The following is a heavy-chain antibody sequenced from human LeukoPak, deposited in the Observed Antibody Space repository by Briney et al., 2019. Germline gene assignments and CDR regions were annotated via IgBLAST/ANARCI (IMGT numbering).Heavy chain of an antibody. D-gene: IGHD3-22*01. CDR1: GHSISSDYY. Sequence: SETLSLTCTVSGHSISSDYYWGWIRQPPGKGLEWIGSIYHSGTTYYNPSLKSRLTISVDTSKNQFSLKVRSVTAADTAVYYCARVMNYYDRDGYPPPAAADYWGQGTLVTVSS. V-gene: IGHV4-38-2*02. CDR2: IYHSGTT. J-gene: IGHJ4*02. CDR3: ARVMNYYDRDGYPPPAAADY.